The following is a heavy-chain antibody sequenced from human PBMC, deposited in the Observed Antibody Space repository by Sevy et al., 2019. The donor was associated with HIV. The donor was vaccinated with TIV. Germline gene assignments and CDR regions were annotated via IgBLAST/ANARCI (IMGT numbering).Heavy chain of an antibody. J-gene: IGHJ6*03. CDR2: IWYDGSKQ. CDR3: AGGVLGAAAGYDYMDI. Sequence: GGSLRLSCAASGFSFSSSGMHWVRQAPGKGLEWVADIWYDGSKQYYEDSVKGRFTMSRDNSKQTVDLQMDGLRVEDSAVYYCAGGVLGAAAGYDYMDIWGKGTTVTVSS. D-gene: IGHD6-13*01. CDR1: GFSFSSSG. V-gene: IGHV3-33*01.